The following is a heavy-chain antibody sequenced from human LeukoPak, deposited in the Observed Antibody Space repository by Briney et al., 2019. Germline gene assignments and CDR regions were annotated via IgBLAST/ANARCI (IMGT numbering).Heavy chain of an antibody. J-gene: IGHJ4*02. CDR2: ISGSGGST. CDR3: ASKRGSGYFHYYFDY. CDR1: GFTFSSYA. Sequence: GGSLRLSCAASGFTFSSYAMSWVRQAPGKGLEWVSAISGSGGSTYYADSLKGRFTISRDNSKHTLYLQMNSLRAEDTAVYYCASKRGSGYFHYYFDYRGQGTLVTVSS. D-gene: IGHD3-3*01. V-gene: IGHV3-23*01.